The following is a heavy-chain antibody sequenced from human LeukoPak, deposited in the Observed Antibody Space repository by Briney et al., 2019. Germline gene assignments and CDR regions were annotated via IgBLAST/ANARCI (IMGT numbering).Heavy chain of an antibody. CDR2: VSGSGKII. CDR3: AKGEECSSSSPPQGAFDY. D-gene: IGHD2-2*01. Sequence: GGSLRLSCVASGFTFSSYAMNWVRQAPGKGLEWLSSVSGSGKIIYYADSVKGRFTVSRANTKNTVYLQLDSLRAEDTAVYYCAKGEECSSSSPPQGAFDYWGQGTLVTVSS. CDR1: GFTFSSYA. V-gene: IGHV3-23*01. J-gene: IGHJ4*02.